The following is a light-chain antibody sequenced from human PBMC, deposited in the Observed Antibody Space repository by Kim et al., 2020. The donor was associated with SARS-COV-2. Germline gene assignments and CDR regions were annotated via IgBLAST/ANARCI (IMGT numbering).Light chain of an antibody. CDR2: EVN. CDR3: NSYAGRNNFV. CDR1: SSDVGGYDF. J-gene: IGLJ1*01. Sequence: QSALTQPPSASGSPGQSVTISCTGTSSDVGGYDFVSWFQQHPGKAPKLIIYEVNKRPSWVPDRFSGSKSGNTASLTVSGLQADDEADYYCNSYAGRNNFVFGTGTKVTVL. V-gene: IGLV2-8*01.